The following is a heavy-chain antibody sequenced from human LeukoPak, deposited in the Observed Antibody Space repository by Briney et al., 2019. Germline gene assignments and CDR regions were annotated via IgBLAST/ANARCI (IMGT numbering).Heavy chain of an antibody. D-gene: IGHD1-26*01. J-gene: IGHJ4*02. V-gene: IGHV3-23*01. CDR3: AKDSGSYSDDY. CDR1: GFIFSSYA. CDR2: IGAPGDDT. Sequence: GGSLRLSCGASGFIFSSYAMSWFRQAPGKGLEWVSSIGAPGDDTYYADSVKGRFAISRDNSMDRLYLQMSRLRDEDTAVFYCAKDSGSYSDDYWGQGTLVIVSS.